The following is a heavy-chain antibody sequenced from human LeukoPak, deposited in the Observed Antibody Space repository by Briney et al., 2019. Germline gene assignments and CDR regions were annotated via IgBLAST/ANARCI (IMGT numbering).Heavy chain of an antibody. Sequence: PSETLSLTCAVSGYSISSGYYWGWIRQPPGKGLEWIGSIYHSGSTYYNPSLKSRVTISVDTSKNQFSLKLSSVTAADTAVYYCASIGPTHYDFWSGYYTPVYYYYMDVWGKGTTVTVSS. CDR3: ASIGPTHYDFWSGYYTPVYYYYMDV. CDR1: GYSISSGYY. J-gene: IGHJ6*03. D-gene: IGHD3-3*01. V-gene: IGHV4-38-2*01. CDR2: IYHSGST.